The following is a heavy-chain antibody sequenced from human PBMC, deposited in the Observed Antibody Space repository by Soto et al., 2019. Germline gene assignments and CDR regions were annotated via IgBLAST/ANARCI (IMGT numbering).Heavy chain of an antibody. D-gene: IGHD4-17*01. CDR2: ISYDGSNK. CDR3: AKDGNGDYNYYYYYMDV. J-gene: IGHJ6*03. CDR1: GFPFSSYG. V-gene: IGHV3-30*18. Sequence: GGSLRLSCASSGFPFSSYGMHWVRQAPGKGLEWVAVISYDGSNKYYADSVKGRFTISRDNSKNTLYLQMNSLRAEDTAVYYCAKDGNGDYNYYYYYMDVWGKGTTVTVSS.